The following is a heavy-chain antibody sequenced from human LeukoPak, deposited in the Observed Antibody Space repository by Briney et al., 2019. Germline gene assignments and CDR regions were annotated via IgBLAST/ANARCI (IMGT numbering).Heavy chain of an antibody. Sequence: ASVKVSCKASGYTFTSYCMHWVRQAAGQGLEWMGIINPSGGSTSYAQKFQGRVTMTRDTSTSTVYMELSSLRSEDTAVYYCARGYSSGLMDVWGKGTTITVSS. V-gene: IGHV1-46*01. J-gene: IGHJ6*04. CDR3: ARGYSSGLMDV. CDR2: INPSGGST. CDR1: GYTFTSYC. D-gene: IGHD6-19*01.